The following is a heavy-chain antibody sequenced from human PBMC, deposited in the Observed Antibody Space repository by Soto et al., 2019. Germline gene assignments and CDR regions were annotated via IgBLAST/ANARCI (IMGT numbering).Heavy chain of an antibody. D-gene: IGHD3-10*01. CDR3: TKDNHFGSGSYFQNWFDP. J-gene: IGHJ5*02. V-gene: IGHV3-15*01. Sequence: PGGSLRLSCAASGFTFSDAWMSWVRQAPGKGLEWVGRIKSKTDGGTTDYSAPVKGRFTISRDDSKNTLYLQMNSLKTDDTAVYYCTKDNHFGSGSYFQNWFDPWGQGT. CDR2: IKSKTDGGTT. CDR1: GFTFSDAW.